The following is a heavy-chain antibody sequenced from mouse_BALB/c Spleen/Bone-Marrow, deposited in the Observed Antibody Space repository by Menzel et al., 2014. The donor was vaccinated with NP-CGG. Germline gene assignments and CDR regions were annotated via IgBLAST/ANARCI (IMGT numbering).Heavy chain of an antibody. V-gene: IGHV5-9-3*01. CDR2: ISSSGSYT. D-gene: IGHD2-4*01. J-gene: IGHJ1*01. CDR1: GFTFSTYA. CDR3: SGLRMITTYFDV. Sequence: EVKVVESGGGLAKPGGSLQLSCAASGFTFSTYAMSWVRQTPEKRLEWVATISSSGSYTYYPDSVKGRFTISRDNAKNTLYLQMSSLRSEDTAMFYCSGLRMITTYFDVWGAGTTVTVSS.